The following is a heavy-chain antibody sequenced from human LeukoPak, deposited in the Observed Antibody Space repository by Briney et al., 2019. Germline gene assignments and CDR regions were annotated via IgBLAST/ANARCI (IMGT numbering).Heavy chain of an antibody. Sequence: SETLSLTCTVSGGSISSYYWSWIRQPPGKGLEWIGRIYTSGSTNYNPSLKSRVTISVDTSKNQFSLKLSSVTAADTAVYYCARHLPAIPHNPSNDAFDIWGQGTMVTVSS. J-gene: IGHJ3*02. CDR2: IYTSGST. CDR3: ARHLPAIPHNPSNDAFDI. CDR1: GGSISSYY. D-gene: IGHD2-2*02. V-gene: IGHV4-4*07.